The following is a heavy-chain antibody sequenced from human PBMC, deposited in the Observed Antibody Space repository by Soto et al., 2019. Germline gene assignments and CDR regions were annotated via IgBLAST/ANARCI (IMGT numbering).Heavy chain of an antibody. CDR1: GYTFTSYG. Sequence: QVQLVQYGAEVKKPGASVKVSCKASGYTFTSYGWVRQAPGQGLEWMGWISGSNGNTNYAQKLQGRVTMTTDTSTSTAYMELRSRRSDDTAVYYCAGLRAAPGSYYFDYWGQGTLVTVSS. CDR2: ISGSNGNT. D-gene: IGHD6-13*01. CDR3: AGLRAAPGSYYFDY. J-gene: IGHJ4*02. V-gene: IGHV1-18*01.